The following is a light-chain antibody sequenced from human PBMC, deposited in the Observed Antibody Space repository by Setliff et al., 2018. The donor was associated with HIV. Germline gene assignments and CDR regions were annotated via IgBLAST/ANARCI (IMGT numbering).Light chain of an antibody. CDR3: CSYVSSNPHYV. CDR2: DVS. J-gene: IGLJ1*01. Sequence: QSALTQPRSVSGSPGQSVAISCTGTGNNIGYYNSVSWYQQHPGKAPKPMIYDVSKRPSGDSNRFSGSKSGNTASLTISGLQAEDEADYFCCSYVSSNPHYVFGTGTKVTVL. CDR1: GNNIGYYNS. V-gene: IGLV2-11*01.